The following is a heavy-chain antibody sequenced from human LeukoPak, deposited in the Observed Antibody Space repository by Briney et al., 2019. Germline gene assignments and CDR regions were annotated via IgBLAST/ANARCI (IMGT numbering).Heavy chain of an antibody. CDR3: ARDQGFLEWYHSSWFDP. V-gene: IGHV3-21*01. D-gene: IGHD3-3*01. CDR1: GFTFSAYS. J-gene: IGHJ5*02. Sequence: GGSLRLSCAASGFTFSAYSMNWVRQAPGKGLEWVSSISSSNSYIYYADSVKGRFTISRDNAKNSLYLQMNSLRAEDTAVYYCARDQGFLEWYHSSWFDPWGQGTLVTVSS. CDR2: ISSSNSYI.